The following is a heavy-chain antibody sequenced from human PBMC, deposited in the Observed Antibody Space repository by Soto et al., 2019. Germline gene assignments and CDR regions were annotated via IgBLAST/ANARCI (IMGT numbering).Heavy chain of an antibody. CDR1: GYTFTSYG. Sequence: ASVKVSCKASGYTFTSYGISWVRQAPGQGLEGMGGISAYNGNTNYAQKLQGRGTMTTDTSTSPAYLELRSLRSDDTVVYSCARGGDFDWFLHHFYFACWSQGTLGTSP. J-gene: IGHJ4*02. V-gene: IGHV1-18*01. CDR2: ISAYNGNT. CDR3: ARGGDFDWFLHHFYFAC. D-gene: IGHD3-9*01.